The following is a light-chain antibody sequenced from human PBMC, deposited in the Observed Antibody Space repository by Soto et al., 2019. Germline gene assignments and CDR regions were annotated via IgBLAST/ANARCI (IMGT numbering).Light chain of an antibody. V-gene: IGKV3-15*01. CDR3: QQYNNSPPWT. CDR1: QRISRN. Sequence: EIVMTQSPATLSVSPGESATLSCRASQRISRNLAWYQQKPGQAPRLLIYDASTRATAIPARFSGSGSETEFTLTISSLQSEDSAVYYCQQYNNSPPWTFGHGTKVEIK. CDR2: DAS. J-gene: IGKJ1*01.